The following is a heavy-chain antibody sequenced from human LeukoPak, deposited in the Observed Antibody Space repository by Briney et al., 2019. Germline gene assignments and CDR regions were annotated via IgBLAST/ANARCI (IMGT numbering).Heavy chain of an antibody. J-gene: IGHJ4*02. CDR2: RYYRSEWST. V-gene: IGHV6-1*01. D-gene: IGHD1-26*01. CDR1: GDSVSNKNGA. CDR3: ASGWALMF. Sequence: SQTLSLTCAISGDSVSNKNGAWNWIRHSPSRGLEWLGRRYYRSEWSTDYAFSVKGRITINADPSKNQFSLQLGSVTPEDTAVYYCASGWALMFWGQGTPVTVSS.